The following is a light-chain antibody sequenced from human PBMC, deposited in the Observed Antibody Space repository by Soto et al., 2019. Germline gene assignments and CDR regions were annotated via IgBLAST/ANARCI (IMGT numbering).Light chain of an antibody. J-gene: IGLJ2*01. CDR2: EVD. CDR1: SSDVGNYNY. CDR3: ISYTTGSTPV. Sequence: QSALTQPASVSGSPGQSITIACTGTSSDVGNYNYVSWYQQHPGKAPKFMIYEVDKRPSGVSDRFSGSKSGNTASLTISGXXAXXXAYYYCISYTTGSTPVFGGGTKLTVL. V-gene: IGLV2-14*01.